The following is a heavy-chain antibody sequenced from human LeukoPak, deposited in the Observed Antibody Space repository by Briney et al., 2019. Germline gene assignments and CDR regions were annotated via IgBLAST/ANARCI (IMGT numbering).Heavy chain of an antibody. V-gene: IGHV4-4*07. Sequence: PSETLSLTCTVSGGSISAYYWSWIRQPPGKGLEWIGRIYTSGSTNYNPSLKSRVTMSVDTSKNQFSLTLNSVTAADTAAYYCAREYSSSSGRVFDCWGQGTLVTVSS. D-gene: IGHD6-6*01. CDR1: GGSISAYY. J-gene: IGHJ4*02. CDR3: AREYSSSSGRVFDC. CDR2: IYTSGST.